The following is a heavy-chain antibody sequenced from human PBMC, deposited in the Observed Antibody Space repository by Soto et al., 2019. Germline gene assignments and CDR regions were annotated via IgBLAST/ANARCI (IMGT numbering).Heavy chain of an antibody. V-gene: IGHV3-30*18. CDR3: AKCVRSANLYYYYGMDV. Sequence: QPGGSLRLSCAASGFTFSSYGMHWVRQAPGKGLEWVAVISYDGSNKYYADSVKGRFTISRDNSKNTLYLQMNSLRAEDTAVYYCAKCVRSANLYYYYGMDVWGQGTTVTVSS. CDR1: GFTFSSYG. J-gene: IGHJ6*02. CDR2: ISYDGSNK. D-gene: IGHD3-10*01.